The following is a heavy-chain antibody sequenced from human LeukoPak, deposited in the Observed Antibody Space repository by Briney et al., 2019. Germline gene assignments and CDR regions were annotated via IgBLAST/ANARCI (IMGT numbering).Heavy chain of an antibody. D-gene: IGHD1-7*01. V-gene: IGHV4-30-4*01. CDR3: ARAGTHWDYNWFDP. CDR2: IYYSGST. J-gene: IGHJ5*02. CDR1: GGSISSGDYY. Sequence: SEALSLTCTVSGGSISSGDYYWSWIRRPPGKGLEWIGYIYYSGSTYYNPSLKSRVTISVDTSKNQFSLKLSSVTAADTAVYYCARAGTHWDYNWFDPWGQGTLVTVSS.